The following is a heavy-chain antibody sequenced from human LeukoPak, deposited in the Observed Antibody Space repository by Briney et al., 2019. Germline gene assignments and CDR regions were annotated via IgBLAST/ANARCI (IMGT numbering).Heavy chain of an antibody. Sequence: GGFLRLSCAASGFTFSSYWMSWVRQAPGKGLEWVANIKQDGSEKYYVDSVKGRFTISRDNAKNSLYLQMNSLRAEDTALYYCAKDNGGYDYSFDYWGQGTLVTVSS. CDR1: GFTFSSYW. CDR3: AKDNGGYDYSFDY. D-gene: IGHD5-12*01. CDR2: IKQDGSEK. J-gene: IGHJ4*02. V-gene: IGHV3-7*03.